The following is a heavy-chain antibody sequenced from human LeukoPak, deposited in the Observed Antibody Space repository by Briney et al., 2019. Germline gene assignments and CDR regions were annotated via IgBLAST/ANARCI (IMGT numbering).Heavy chain of an antibody. D-gene: IGHD4-17*01. CDR2: IIPIFGTA. CDR3: ARVGNGDYRYYFYMDV. Sequence: GASVKVSCKASGGTFSSYAISWVRQAPGQGLEWMGGIIPIFGTANYAQKFQGRVTITADESTSTAYMELSSLRSEDTAVYYCARVGNGDYRYYFYMDVWGKGTTVTISS. CDR1: GGTFSSYA. J-gene: IGHJ6*03. V-gene: IGHV1-69*13.